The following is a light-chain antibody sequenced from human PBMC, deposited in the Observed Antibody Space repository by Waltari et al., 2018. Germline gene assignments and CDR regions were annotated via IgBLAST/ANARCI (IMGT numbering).Light chain of an antibody. Sequence: EIVLTQSPGTLSLSPGERATLSCRASQSVSSSYLAWYQQKPGQAPRLPIYGASSRATGIPDRFSGSGSGTDFTLSISRLEPEDLAVYYCQQYSSSPRTFGQGTKLEIK. V-gene: IGKV3-20*01. J-gene: IGKJ2*01. CDR3: QQYSSSPRT. CDR1: QSVSSSY. CDR2: GAS.